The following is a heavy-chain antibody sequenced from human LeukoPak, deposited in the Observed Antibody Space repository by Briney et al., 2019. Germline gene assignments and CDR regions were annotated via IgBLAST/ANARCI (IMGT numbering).Heavy chain of an antibody. D-gene: IGHD2-2*01. CDR2: IYPADSDT. Sequence: KPGESLKISCKGSGYSFTSHWIAWVRQMPGKGLEWMGIIYPADSDTRYSPSFQGQVTISADKSISTAYLQWSSLKASDTAMYYCARTDCSSTDCYLFDYWGQGTLVTVPS. J-gene: IGHJ4*02. CDR3: ARTDCSSTDCYLFDY. V-gene: IGHV5-51*01. CDR1: GYSFTSHW.